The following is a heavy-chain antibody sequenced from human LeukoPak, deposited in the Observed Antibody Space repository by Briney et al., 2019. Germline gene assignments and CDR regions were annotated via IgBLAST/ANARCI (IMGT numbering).Heavy chain of an antibody. CDR3: ARRHAGQWLDYFDY. Sequence: SVKVSCKASGGTFSSYAISWVRQAPGQGLEWMGGIIPIFGTANYAQKFQGRVTITADKSTSTVYMELSSLTSDDTAMYYCARRHAGQWLDYFDYWGQGTLVTVSS. V-gene: IGHV1-69*06. CDR2: IIPIFGTA. CDR1: GGTFSSYA. D-gene: IGHD6-19*01. J-gene: IGHJ4*02.